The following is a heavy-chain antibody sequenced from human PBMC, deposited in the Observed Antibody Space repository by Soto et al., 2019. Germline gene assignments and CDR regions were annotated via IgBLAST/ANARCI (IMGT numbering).Heavy chain of an antibody. V-gene: IGHV5-10-1*01. D-gene: IGHD3-22*01. CDR1: GYSFTSYW. Sequence: LKISCKGSGYSFTSYWISWVRQMPGKGLEWMGRIDPSDSYTNYSPSFQGHVTISADKSISTAYLQWSSLKASDTAMYYCARHDDWNYYDSSGYYYVPSRPDDAFDIWGQGTMVTVSS. CDR3: ARHDDWNYYDSSGYYYVPSRPDDAFDI. CDR2: IDPSDSYT. J-gene: IGHJ3*02.